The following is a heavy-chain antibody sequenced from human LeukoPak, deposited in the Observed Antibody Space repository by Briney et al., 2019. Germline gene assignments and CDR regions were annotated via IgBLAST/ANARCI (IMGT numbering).Heavy chain of an antibody. J-gene: IGHJ4*02. CDR3: ARGGENSGFDY. V-gene: IGHV3-30*02. CDR2: IHYDSTTE. CDR1: GFAFSSYG. D-gene: IGHD6-19*01. Sequence: GGSLRLSCAASGFAFSSYGMHWVRQAPGKGLEWVAYIHYDSTTEDYADSVKGRFTISRDNSKNTLFLQMNNLRAEDTALYYCARGGENSGFDYWGQGTLVIVSS.